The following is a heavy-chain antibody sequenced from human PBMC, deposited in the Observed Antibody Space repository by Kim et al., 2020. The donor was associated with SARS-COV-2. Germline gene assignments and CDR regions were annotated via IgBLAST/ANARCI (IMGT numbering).Heavy chain of an antibody. CDR3: ARGPYGSNYVDYYHAMVV. V-gene: IGHV4-38-2*02. CDR2: IYHSGST. D-gene: IGHD3-10*01. Sequence: SETLSLTCTVSGYSISSDHYWGWIRQPPGKGLEWVGSIYHSGSTYYNPSLNSRVTISVDTSKNRFSLRLSSVTAADTAVYYCARGPYGSNYVDYYHAMVV. CDR1: GYSISSDHY. J-gene: IGHJ6*01.